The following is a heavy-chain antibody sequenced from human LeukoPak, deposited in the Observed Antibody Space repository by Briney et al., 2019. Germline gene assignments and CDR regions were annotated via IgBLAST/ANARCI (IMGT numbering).Heavy chain of an antibody. CDR2: IYDDETT. CDR3: ARREINGYYLS. V-gene: IGHV3-53*01. Sequence: GGSLRLSCAASGFTVNNNYMIWARQAPGKGLEWVSVIYDDETTYYADSVKGRFGISRDNSKNTLYLQMDTLRAEDTAVYYCARREINGYYLSWGQGTLVTVSS. J-gene: IGHJ5*02. D-gene: IGHD3-22*01. CDR1: GFTVNNNY.